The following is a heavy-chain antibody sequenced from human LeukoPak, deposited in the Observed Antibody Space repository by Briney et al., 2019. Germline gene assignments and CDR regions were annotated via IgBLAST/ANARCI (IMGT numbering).Heavy chain of an antibody. CDR3: AKRPSDYGDYVSYFDY. CDR2: ISDDGRSK. Sequence: GGSLRLSCAASGFSFISYGMHWVRQAPGKGVEWVGVISDDGRSKDYADSVKGRFTIARDNSKDTLYLQMNSLRAEDTAVYYCAKRPSDYGDYVSYFDYWGQGTLVTVSS. D-gene: IGHD4-17*01. J-gene: IGHJ4*02. V-gene: IGHV3-30*18. CDR1: GFSFISYG.